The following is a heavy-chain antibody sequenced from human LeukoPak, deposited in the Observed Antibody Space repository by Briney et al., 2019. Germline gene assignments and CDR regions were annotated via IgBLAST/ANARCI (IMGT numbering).Heavy chain of an antibody. D-gene: IGHD6-19*01. CDR1: GFTFGSYW. V-gene: IGHV3-7*02. CDR3: ASAVAGPFDP. J-gene: IGHJ5*02. CDR2: IRQDGREK. Sequence: GGSLRLSCAASGFTFGSYWMYWVGHAPGKGLEWVAKIRQDGREKYYVDSVRGRFTISRDNARNAVYLQMNSLRAEDTAVYYCASAVAGPFDPWGQGTLVTVSS.